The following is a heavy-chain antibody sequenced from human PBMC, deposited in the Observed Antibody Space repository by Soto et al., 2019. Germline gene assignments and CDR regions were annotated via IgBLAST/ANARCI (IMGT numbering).Heavy chain of an antibody. CDR3: ASECGGDCSNAFDL. CDR2: LYSGAGT. D-gene: IGHD2-21*01. CDR1: GFTVSSNY. Sequence: VQLVESGGGLVQPGGSLRLSCAATGFTVSSNYMNWVRQAPGKGLEWLSVLYSGAGTYYADSVKDRFTISRDNSKNTLYLQLNSLRAEDTAIYYCASECGGDCSNAFDLWGQGTMVTVSP. J-gene: IGHJ3*01. V-gene: IGHV3-66*01.